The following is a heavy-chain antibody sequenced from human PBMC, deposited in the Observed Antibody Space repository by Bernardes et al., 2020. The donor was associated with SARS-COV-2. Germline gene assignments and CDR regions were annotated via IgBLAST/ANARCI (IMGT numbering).Heavy chain of an antibody. Sequence: GGSLRLSCAASGFIVSSNYMSWVRRAPGKGLEWVSVIYSGGKTYYADSVKGRFTISRDNSKNTLYLQMNSLRAEDTAVYYCARVIPYYDSSGYPDYYFDYWGQGTLVTVSS. CDR3: ARVIPYYDSSGYPDYYFDY. CDR1: GFIVSSNY. D-gene: IGHD3-22*01. V-gene: IGHV3-53*01. J-gene: IGHJ4*02. CDR2: IYSGGKT.